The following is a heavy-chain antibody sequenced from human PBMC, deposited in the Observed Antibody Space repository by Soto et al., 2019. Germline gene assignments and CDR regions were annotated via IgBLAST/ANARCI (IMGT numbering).Heavy chain of an antibody. J-gene: IGHJ4*02. Sequence: QLQLQESGPGLVKPSETLSLTCTVSGDSVTISDYYWGWIRQPPGKGLEWIGSIHYSGSTYYNPSLKGRVTQSGGTSKEQFSLELASVTAADAAVYYFGAHDSGGYYAEYWGQGTLVTV. CDR3: GAHDSGGYYAEY. D-gene: IGHD3-22*01. V-gene: IGHV4-39*01. CDR2: IHYSGST. CDR1: GDSVTISDYY.